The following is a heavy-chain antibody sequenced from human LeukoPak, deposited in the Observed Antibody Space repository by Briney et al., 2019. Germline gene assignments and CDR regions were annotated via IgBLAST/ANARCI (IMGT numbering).Heavy chain of an antibody. V-gene: IGHV3-23*01. CDR1: GITFTNYA. CDR2: ISVSGGIT. CDR3: AGGSGHGFGHWES. D-gene: IGHD3/OR15-3a*01. Sequence: GGSLRLSCAASGITFTNYAMSWVRQAPGKGLEWLSSISVSGGITYYADSVKGRFTISRDNSKNTLYLQMNSLRAEDTAIYYCAGGSGHGFGHWESWGQGTLVTASS. J-gene: IGHJ5*02.